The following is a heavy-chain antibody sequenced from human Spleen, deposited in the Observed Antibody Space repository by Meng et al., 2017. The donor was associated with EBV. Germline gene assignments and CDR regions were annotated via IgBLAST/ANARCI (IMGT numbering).Heavy chain of an antibody. CDR2: IYHSGHT. D-gene: IGHD2-15*01. V-gene: IGHV4-4*02. J-gene: IGHJ5*02. CDR3: ATAHCSGGGCPGGS. Sequence: QVQLEESGPGLVKPSGTLSLTFAGSGDSIDSINWWNWVRQPPGKGLEWIGEIYHSGHTNYNPSLRSRVIMSVDKSKNQFSLDLTSVTAADTAIYYCATAHCSGGGCPGGSWGQGTLVTVSS. CDR1: GDSIDSINW.